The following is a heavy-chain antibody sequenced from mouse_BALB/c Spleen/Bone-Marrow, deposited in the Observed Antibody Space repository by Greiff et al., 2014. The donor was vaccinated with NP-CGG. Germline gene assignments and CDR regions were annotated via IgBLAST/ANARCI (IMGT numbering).Heavy chain of an antibody. J-gene: IGHJ2*01. V-gene: IGHV1S22*01. D-gene: IGHD1-1*01. CDR3: TRDYDWVPDY. CDR2: FYPGSGST. CDR1: GYTFTSYW. Sequence: LKESGSELVRPGASVKLSCKASGYTFTSYWMHWVKQRPGQGLEWIGNFYPGSGSTNYDEKFKSKATLTVDTSSSTAYMQLSSLTSEDSAVYYCTRDYDWVPDYWGQGTTLTVSS.